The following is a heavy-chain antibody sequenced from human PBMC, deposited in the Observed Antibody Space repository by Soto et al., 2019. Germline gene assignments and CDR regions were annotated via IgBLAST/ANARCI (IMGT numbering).Heavy chain of an antibody. CDR1: GGSISSGGYH. Sequence: SETLSLTCTVSGGSISSGGYHWSWIRQHPGKGLEWIGYIYYSGSTYYNPSLKSRVTISVDTSKNQFSLKLSSVTAADTAVYYCARASSSLPAYNKNNWFDPWGQGTLVTVSS. J-gene: IGHJ5*02. CDR3: ARASSSLPAYNKNNWFDP. V-gene: IGHV4-31*03. CDR2: IYYSGST. D-gene: IGHD6-6*01.